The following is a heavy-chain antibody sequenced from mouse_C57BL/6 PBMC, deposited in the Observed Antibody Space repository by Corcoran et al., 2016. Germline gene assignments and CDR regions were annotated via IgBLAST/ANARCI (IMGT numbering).Heavy chain of an antibody. V-gene: IGHV9-3*01. D-gene: IGHD2-4*01. Sequence: QIQLVQSGPELKKPGETVKISCKASGYTFTTYGMSWVKQAPGKGLKWMGWINTYSGVPTYADDFKGRFAFSLETSASTAYLQINNLKNEDTATYFCARDDYDGNWYFDVWGTGTTVTVSS. J-gene: IGHJ1*03. CDR1: GYTFTTYG. CDR3: ARDDYDGNWYFDV. CDR2: INTYSGVP.